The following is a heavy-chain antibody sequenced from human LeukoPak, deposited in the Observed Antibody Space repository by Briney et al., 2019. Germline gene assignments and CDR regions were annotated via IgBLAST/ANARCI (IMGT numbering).Heavy chain of an antibody. CDR1: GFTFSSYA. CDR3: AKVGLRLGGDY. Sequence: GGSLRLSCAASGFTFSSYAIHWVRQAPGKGLEWVAVIAYDGGNKYYADSVKGRFTISRDNSKNTLYLQMNSLRAEDTAVYYCAKVGLRLGGDYWGQGTLVTVSS. CDR2: IAYDGGNK. D-gene: IGHD4-17*01. J-gene: IGHJ4*02. V-gene: IGHV3-30-3*01.